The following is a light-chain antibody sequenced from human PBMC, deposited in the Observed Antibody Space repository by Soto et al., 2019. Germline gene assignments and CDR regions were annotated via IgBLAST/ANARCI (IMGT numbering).Light chain of an antibody. Sequence: QSVLTQPPSASGSPGQSVTISCTGTSGDVGAYDYVSWYQQHPGKAPKLLIYEVTKRPLGVPDRFSGSKSGNAASLTVSGLQAEDEADYYCSSYAGSNYPYVFAPGTKVTVL. CDR2: EVT. J-gene: IGLJ1*01. V-gene: IGLV2-8*01. CDR1: SGDVGAYDY. CDR3: SSYAGSNYPYV.